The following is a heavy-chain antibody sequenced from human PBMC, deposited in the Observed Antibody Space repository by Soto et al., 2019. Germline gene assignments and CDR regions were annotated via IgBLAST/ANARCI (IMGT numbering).Heavy chain of an antibody. Sequence: QVQLVQSGAEVKKPGSSVKVSCKASGGTFSSYAISWVRQAPGQGLEWMGGIIPIFGTANYAQRFQGRVTTTADECTGTASMELSSLSSEDTAVYCCSRDSPEYGMDLWGQGNTVTVSS. V-gene: IGHV1-69*12. J-gene: IGHJ6*02. CDR3: SRDSPEYGMDL. CDR2: IIPIFGTA. CDR1: GGTFSSYA.